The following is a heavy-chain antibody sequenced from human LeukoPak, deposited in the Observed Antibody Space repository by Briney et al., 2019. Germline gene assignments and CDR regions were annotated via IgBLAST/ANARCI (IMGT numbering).Heavy chain of an antibody. CDR3: ASSTSYYYGSGSFYGMDV. J-gene: IGHJ6*04. V-gene: IGHV3-21*01. D-gene: IGHD3-10*01. Sequence: PGGSLRLSCAASGFTFSSYSMNWVRQAPGKGLEWVSSISSSSSYIYYADSVKGRFTISRDSAKNSLYLQMNSLRAEDTAVYYCASSTSYYYGSGSFYGMDVWGKGTTVTVSS. CDR2: ISSSSSYI. CDR1: GFTFSSYS.